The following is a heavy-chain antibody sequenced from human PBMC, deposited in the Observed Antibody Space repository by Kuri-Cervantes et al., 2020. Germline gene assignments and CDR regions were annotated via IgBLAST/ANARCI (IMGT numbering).Heavy chain of an antibody. CDR1: GYSFTGHY. J-gene: IGHJ4*02. V-gene: IGHV1-2*02. CDR2: VDPNSGGT. Sequence: ASVKVSCKASGYSFTGHYMHWVRQAPGHGLEWMGWVDPNSGGTNYAQKFQGRVTITADESTSTAYMELSSLRSEDTAVYYCAREIPEQWLESWGQGTLVTVSS. CDR3: AREIPEQWLES. D-gene: IGHD6-19*01.